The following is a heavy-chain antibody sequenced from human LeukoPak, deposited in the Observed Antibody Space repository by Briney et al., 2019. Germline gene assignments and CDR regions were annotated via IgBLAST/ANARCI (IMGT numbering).Heavy chain of an antibody. Sequence: SETLSLTCTVSGGSIISYYWSWIRRPPGKGLEWIWYMHYSGSTNYNPSLKSRVTISVDTSKNQFSLKLSSVTAVDTAVYYCARGAMVRGIQYYMDVWGKGTTVTISS. V-gene: IGHV4-59*01. D-gene: IGHD3-10*01. J-gene: IGHJ6*03. CDR2: MHYSGST. CDR3: ARGAMVRGIQYYMDV. CDR1: GGSIISYY.